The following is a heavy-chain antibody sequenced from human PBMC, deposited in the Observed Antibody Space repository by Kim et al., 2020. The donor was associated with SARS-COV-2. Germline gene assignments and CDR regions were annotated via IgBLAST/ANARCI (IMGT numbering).Heavy chain of an antibody. CDR2: IIPIFGTA. CDR3: ARNSDYYGSGSYYSPRGFFDY. Sequence: SVKVSCKASGGTFSSYAISWVRQAPGQGLEWMGGIIPIFGTANYAQKFQGRVTITADESTSTAYMELSSLRSEDTAVYYCARNSDYYGSGSYYSPRGFFDYWGQGTLVTVSS. V-gene: IGHV1-69*13. J-gene: IGHJ4*02. CDR1: GGTFSSYA. D-gene: IGHD3-10*01.